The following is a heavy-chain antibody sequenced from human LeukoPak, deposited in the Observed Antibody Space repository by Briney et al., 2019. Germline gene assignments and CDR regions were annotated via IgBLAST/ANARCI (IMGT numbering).Heavy chain of an antibody. Sequence: KNGGSLKISCQGSGYSFTSYWIGWVRQLPGKGLEWMGIIYLGNSDTTYSPSFQGQVTISADKSISTAYLQWSSLKASDTAMYYCARHGAPLDYGDLYYFDYWGQGTLVTASS. D-gene: IGHD4-17*01. V-gene: IGHV5-51*01. CDR3: ARHGAPLDYGDLYYFDY. J-gene: IGHJ4*02. CDR1: GYSFTSYW. CDR2: IYLGNSDT.